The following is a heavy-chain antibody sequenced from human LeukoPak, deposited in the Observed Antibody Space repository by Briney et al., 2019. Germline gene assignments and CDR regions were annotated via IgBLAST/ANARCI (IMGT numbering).Heavy chain of an antibody. J-gene: IGHJ4*02. CDR1: GFTFDDYA. CDR3: AKANSALVPAAGFDY. V-gene: IGHV3-9*03. CDR2: ISWNSGSI. Sequence: PGGSLRLSCAASGFTFDDYAMHWVRQAPGKGLEWVSGISWNSGSIGYADSVKGRFTISRDNAKNSLYLQMNSLRAEDMALYYCAKANSALVPAAGFDYWGQGTLVTVSS. D-gene: IGHD2-2*01.